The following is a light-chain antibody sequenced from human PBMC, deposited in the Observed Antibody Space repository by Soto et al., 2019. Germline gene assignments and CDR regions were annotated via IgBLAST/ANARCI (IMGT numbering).Light chain of an antibody. J-gene: IGKJ1*01. Sequence: DLQITQKNSTLSASVGDRVTITSRASQSISSWLAWYQQKPGKAPKLMIYKASSLESGVPSRFSGSGSGTEFTLTISSLQPDDFATYYCQQYNSYLWTFGHGGNVDIK. V-gene: IGKV1-5*03. CDR1: QSISSW. CDR3: QQYNSYLWT. CDR2: KAS.